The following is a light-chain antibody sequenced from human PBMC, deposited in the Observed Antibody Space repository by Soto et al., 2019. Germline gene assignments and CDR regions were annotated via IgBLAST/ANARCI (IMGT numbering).Light chain of an antibody. CDR1: QTISSW. V-gene: IGKV1-5*03. CDR2: KAS. CDR3: QQYNSYSWT. J-gene: IGKJ1*01. Sequence: DIQNTQSPSTLFGSVGYRVTVICRASQTISSWLAWYQQKPGKAPKLLIYKASSLESGVPSRFSGSGSGTEFTLTISSLQPDDFATYHCQQYNSYSWTFGQGTEVDTK.